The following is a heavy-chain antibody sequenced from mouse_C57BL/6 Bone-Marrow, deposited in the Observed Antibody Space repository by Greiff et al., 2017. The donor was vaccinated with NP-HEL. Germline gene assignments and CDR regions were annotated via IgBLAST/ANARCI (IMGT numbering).Heavy chain of an antibody. CDR3: ARRVFGYDRGDDVDY. J-gene: IGHJ2*01. V-gene: IGHV5-17*01. CDR1: GFTFSDYG. CDR2: ISSGSSTI. D-gene: IGHD2-2*01. Sequence: EVQLQESGGGLVKPGGSLKLSCAASGFTFSDYGMHWVRQAPGKGLAWVAYISSGSSTIYYADTVTGRFTISRDNARNTLFLQMTSLRTEDTAMYYCARRVFGYDRGDDVDYWGQGTTLTVSS.